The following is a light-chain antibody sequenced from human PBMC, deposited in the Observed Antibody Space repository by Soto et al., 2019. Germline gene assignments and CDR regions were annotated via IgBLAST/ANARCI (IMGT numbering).Light chain of an antibody. V-gene: IGLV2-14*01. CDR2: EAN. CDR1: GGDFGSSTY. CDR3: SSYTTTNSWV. Sequence: QSALIQPASVSGSPGQSLIISCTGTGGDFGSSTYVSWYQQHSDKAPKVVIYEANNRPSGVSSRFSGAQSGRTASLTISVLEGDDEATYFCSSYTTTNSWVFGGGTKVTVL. J-gene: IGLJ3*02.